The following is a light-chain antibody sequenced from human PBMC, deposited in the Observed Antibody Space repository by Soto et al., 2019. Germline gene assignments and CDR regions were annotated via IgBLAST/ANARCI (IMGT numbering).Light chain of an antibody. CDR3: QQYDGN. J-gene: IGKJ4*01. CDR1: QSISTW. Sequence: DIQMTQSPSTLSASVGDRVIITCRASQSISTWLAWYQQKPGEGPKLLIYSASTLQSGVPSRFSGSGSGTEFTLTISGLQPDDFATYYCQQYDGNFGGGTRVESK. V-gene: IGKV1-5*01. CDR2: SAS.